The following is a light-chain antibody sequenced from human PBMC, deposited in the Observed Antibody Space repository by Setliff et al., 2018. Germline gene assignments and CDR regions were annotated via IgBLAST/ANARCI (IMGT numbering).Light chain of an antibody. J-gene: IGLJ1*01. CDR1: NSNIGSNI. CDR3: SSWDDSLDGFYV. Sequence: PPSASGTPGQRVTISCSGSNSNIGSNIVNWYQQVPGTAPKLLIYSDYQRPSGVPDRFSGSKSGTSASLAISGLQSEDEADYYCSSWDDSLDGFYVFGTGTKVTVL. CDR2: SDY. V-gene: IGLV1-44*01.